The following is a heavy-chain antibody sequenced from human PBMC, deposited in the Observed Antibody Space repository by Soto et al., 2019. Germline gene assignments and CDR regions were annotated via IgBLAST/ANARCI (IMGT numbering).Heavy chain of an antibody. J-gene: IGHJ4*02. Sequence: GGSLRLSCAASGFTFSSYAMSWVRQTPGKGLEWVSSIGGSDGSTYYADSVKGRFTISRDNSKDTVSLQMNSLRADDTAVYYCARYGVSGFGDLLSTPDYWDQGTLVTVSS. CDR1: GFTFSSYA. CDR3: ARYGVSGFGDLLSTPDY. V-gene: IGHV3-23*01. D-gene: IGHD3-10*01. CDR2: IGGSDGST.